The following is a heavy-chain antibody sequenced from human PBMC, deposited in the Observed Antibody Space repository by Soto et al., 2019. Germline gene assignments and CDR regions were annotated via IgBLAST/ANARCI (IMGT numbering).Heavy chain of an antibody. V-gene: IGHV3-23*01. CDR1: GFTFSSHV. J-gene: IGHJ6*02. Sequence: EVQLLESGGGLVQPGGSLRLSCAASGFTFSSHVMNWVRQAPGKGLEWVAAISGGGGTTFYGDSVEGRFTMSRDNSKNTLFLQMSSLRAEDSAVYYCAIGPRAHPRHDYGMGVWGQGTTVSVSS. CDR2: ISGGGGTT. CDR3: AIGPRAHPRHDYGMGV.